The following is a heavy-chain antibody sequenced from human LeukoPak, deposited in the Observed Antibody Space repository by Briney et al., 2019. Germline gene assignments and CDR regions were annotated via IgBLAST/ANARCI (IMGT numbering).Heavy chain of an antibody. CDR1: GYTFTGYY. V-gene: IGHV1-2*02. Sequence: ASVKVSCKASGYTFTGYYMHWVRQAPGQGLEWMGWINPNSGGTNYAQKFQGRVTMTRDTSISTAYMELSRLRSDDTAVYSCASRYYYDSSGSNDENDYWGQGTLVTVSS. J-gene: IGHJ4*02. D-gene: IGHD3-22*01. CDR2: INPNSGGT. CDR3: ASRYYYDSSGSNDENDY.